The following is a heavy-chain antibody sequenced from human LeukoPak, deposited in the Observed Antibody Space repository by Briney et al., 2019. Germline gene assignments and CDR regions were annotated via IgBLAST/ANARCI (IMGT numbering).Heavy chain of an antibody. J-gene: IGHJ3*02. CDR2: IYYSGIT. Sequence: SETLSLTCTVSGGSISNYYWSWIRQPPGKGLEWIGYIYYSGITNYNPSLTSRVTISVDTSKDQFSLKLSSVTAADTAVYYCARLQQRRGGAFEIWGQGTMVTVSS. D-gene: IGHD6-13*01. V-gene: IGHV4-59*08. CDR3: ARLQQRRGGAFEI. CDR1: GGSISNYY.